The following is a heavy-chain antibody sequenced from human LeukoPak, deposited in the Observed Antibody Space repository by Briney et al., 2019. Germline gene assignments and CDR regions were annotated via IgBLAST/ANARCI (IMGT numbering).Heavy chain of an antibody. J-gene: IGHJ4*02. CDR3: ARASVGDYYHIDY. CDR2: INHSGST. D-gene: IGHD4-17*01. Sequence: SETLSLTCAVYGGSLSGYYWSWIRQPPGKGLEWIGEINHSGSTNYNPSLKSRVTISVDTSKNQFSLKLSSVTAADTAVYYCARASVGDYYHIDYWGQGTLVTVSS. V-gene: IGHV4-34*01. CDR1: GGSLSGYY.